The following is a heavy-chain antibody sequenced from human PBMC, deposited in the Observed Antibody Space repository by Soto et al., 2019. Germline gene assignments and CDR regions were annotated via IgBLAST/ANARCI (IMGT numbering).Heavy chain of an antibody. Sequence: EVQLVESGGGLVKAGGSLRLFCTASGFTFRNYNRNWVRQAPGKGLEWVSSISTGGAYMFYADSVKGRFTISRDNAQNSMFLQIDSPRAEDTAVYYCARDIAAPVGDYFDSWGPGTLGTVSS. D-gene: IGHD1-26*01. J-gene: IGHJ4*02. CDR2: ISTGGAYM. CDR3: ARDIAAPVGDYFDS. V-gene: IGHV3-21*06. CDR1: GFTFRNYN.